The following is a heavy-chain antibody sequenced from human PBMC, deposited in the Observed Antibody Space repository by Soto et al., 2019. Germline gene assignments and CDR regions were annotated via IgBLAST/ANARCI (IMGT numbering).Heavy chain of an antibody. CDR3: ARGYRISMVILTTNYFDS. V-gene: IGHV4-34*01. CDR1: GGPFFGFY. Sequence: PSETLSLTCAVNGGPFFGFYCTFIRHSPLKCLEWIGEIHHGGSTNYNPSLKSRVTMSLDTSKNQFSLKLTSVTAADTAVYYCARGYRISMVILTTNYFDSWGQGTPVTVSS. CDR2: IHHGGST. J-gene: IGHJ4*02. D-gene: IGHD3-10*01.